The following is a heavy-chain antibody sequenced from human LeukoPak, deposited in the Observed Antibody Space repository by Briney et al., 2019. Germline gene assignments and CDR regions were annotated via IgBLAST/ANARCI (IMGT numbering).Heavy chain of an antibody. J-gene: IGHJ4*02. Sequence: SETLSLTCAVYGGSFSGYYWSWIGQPPGKGLEWIGEINHSGSSNYNPSLKSRVTISVDTSKTQFSLKLSSVTAADTAVYFCARGELSGMYFDYWGQGTLVTVSS. V-gene: IGHV4-34*01. CDR1: GGSFSGYY. D-gene: IGHD1-26*01. CDR2: INHSGSS. CDR3: ARGELSGMYFDY.